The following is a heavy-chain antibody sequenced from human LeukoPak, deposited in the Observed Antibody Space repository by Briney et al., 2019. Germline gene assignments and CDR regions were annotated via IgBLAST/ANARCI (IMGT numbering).Heavy chain of an antibody. CDR2: ISSSGSTI. CDR1: GFTFSSYE. V-gene: IGHV3-48*03. CDR3: TKDSVAMVTTSDY. J-gene: IGHJ4*02. Sequence: PGGSLRLSCAASGFTFSSYEMNWDRQAPGKGLEWVSYISSSGSTIYYADSVKGRFTISRDNAKNSLYLQMNSLRPEDTALYYCTKDSVAMVTTSDYWGQGTLVTVSS. D-gene: IGHD5-18*01.